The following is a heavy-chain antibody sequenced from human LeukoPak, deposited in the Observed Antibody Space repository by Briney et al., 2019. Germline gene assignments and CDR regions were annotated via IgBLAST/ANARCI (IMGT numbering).Heavy chain of an antibody. CDR2: ISSGSTYI. J-gene: IGHJ3*02. CDR3: ARVSQADDYYDSNVEVGFDI. D-gene: IGHD3-22*01. CDR1: GFSLSSHS. Sequence: GGSLKLSGEASGFSLSSHSMNWVRQTPGKGLEWVSSISSGSTYINYADSVRGRFTISRDNAKNSVYLQLNSLRVEDTAVYYCARVSQADDYYDSNVEVGFDISGHGTMVTVSS. V-gene: IGHV3-21*01.